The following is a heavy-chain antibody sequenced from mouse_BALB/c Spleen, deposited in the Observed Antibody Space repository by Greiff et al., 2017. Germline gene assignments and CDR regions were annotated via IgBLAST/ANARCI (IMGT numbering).Heavy chain of an antibody. CDR3: ARDHDYYGSSYFDY. J-gene: IGHJ2*01. Sequence: EVQVVESGGGLVQPGGSRKLSCAASGFTFSDYGMAWVRQAPGKGPEWVAFISNLAYSIYYADTVTGRFTISRENAKNTLYLEMSSLRSEDTAMYYCARDHDYYGSSYFDYWGQGTTLTVSS. D-gene: IGHD1-1*01. CDR2: ISNLAYSI. CDR1: GFTFSDYG. V-gene: IGHV5-15*02.